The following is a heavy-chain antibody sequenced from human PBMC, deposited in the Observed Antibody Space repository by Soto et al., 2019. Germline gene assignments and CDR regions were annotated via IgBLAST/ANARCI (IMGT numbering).Heavy chain of an antibody. V-gene: IGHV1-2*04. Sequence: QVQLVQSGAEVKKPGASVKVSCKAPGYTFTGYYMHWVRQAPGQGLEWMGWINPNSGGTNYAQKFQGWVTMTRDTSISTANMELSRLRSDDMAVYYCARGPTVTTPFDYWGQGTLVTVSS. CDR2: INPNSGGT. CDR3: ARGPTVTTPFDY. D-gene: IGHD4-17*01. CDR1: GYTFTGYY. J-gene: IGHJ4*02.